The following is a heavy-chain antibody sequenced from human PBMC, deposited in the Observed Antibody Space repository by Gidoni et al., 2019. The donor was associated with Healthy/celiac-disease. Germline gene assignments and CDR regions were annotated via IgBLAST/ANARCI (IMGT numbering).Heavy chain of an antibody. CDR1: GFTFSSDA. CDR3: AKDLTLLYYYDSSGYYGLDY. V-gene: IGHV3-23*01. Sequence: EVQLLESGGVLVQPGGSLRLPCAASGFTFSSDAMSWVRQAPGKGLEWVSSISGSGGRTYYADSVKGRFTISRDNSKNTLYLQMNSLRAEDTAVYYCAKDLTLLYYYDSSGYYGLDYWGQGTLVTVSS. D-gene: IGHD3-22*01. CDR2: ISGSGGRT. J-gene: IGHJ4*02.